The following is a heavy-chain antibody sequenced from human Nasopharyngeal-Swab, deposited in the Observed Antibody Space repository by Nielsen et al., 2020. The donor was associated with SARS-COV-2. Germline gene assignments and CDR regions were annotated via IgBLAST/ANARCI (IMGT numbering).Heavy chain of an antibody. CDR2: ISSSGSTI. V-gene: IGHV3-11*04. CDR3: ARDIVGATPNFDY. Sequence: GESLKISCAASGFTFSDYYMSWIRQAPGKGLEWVSYISSSGSTIYYADSVKGRFTISRDIAKNSLYLQMNSLRAEDTAVYYCARDIVGATPNFDYWGQGTLVTVSS. CDR1: GFTFSDYY. J-gene: IGHJ4*02. D-gene: IGHD1-26*01.